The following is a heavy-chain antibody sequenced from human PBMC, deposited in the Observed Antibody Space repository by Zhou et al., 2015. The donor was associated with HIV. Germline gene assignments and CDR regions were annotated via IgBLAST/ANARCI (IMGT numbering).Heavy chain of an antibody. Sequence: QVQLVQSGAEVKKPGSSVKVSCKASGGTFSSYAISWVRQAPGQGLEWMGGIIPIFGTANYAQKFQGRVTITADESTSTAYMELSSLRSEDTAVYYCARAGDTAMAYYFDYWGQGTLVTVSS. D-gene: IGHD5-18*01. CDR1: GGTFSSYA. V-gene: IGHV1-69*12. CDR3: ARAGDTAMAYYFDY. J-gene: IGHJ4*02. CDR2: IIPIFGTA.